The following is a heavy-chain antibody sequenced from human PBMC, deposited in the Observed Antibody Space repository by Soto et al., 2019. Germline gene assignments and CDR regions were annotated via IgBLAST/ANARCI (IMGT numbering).Heavy chain of an antibody. CDR2: INHSGST. CDR3: ARGGVAARNYYCGMDV. Sequence: PSETLSLTCAVYGGSFSGYCWSWIRQPPGKGLEWVVEINHSGSTKYNPSLKSRVTISVDKSKNQFSLKLSSVTAADTDVYYCARGGVAARNYYCGMDVGGQGSTV. V-gene: IGHV4-34*01. D-gene: IGHD6-6*01. J-gene: IGHJ6*02. CDR1: GGSFSGYC.